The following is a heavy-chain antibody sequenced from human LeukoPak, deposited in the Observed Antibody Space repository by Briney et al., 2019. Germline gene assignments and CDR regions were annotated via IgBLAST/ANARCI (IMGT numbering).Heavy chain of an antibody. CDR3: AKVRGYSSSWYVSWFDP. CDR2: ISGSGGST. Sequence: GGSQRLSCAASGFTFSSYAMSWVRQAPGKGLEWVSAISGSGGSTYYADSVKGRFTISRDNSKNTLYLQMNSLRAEDTAVYYCAKVRGYSSSWYVSWFDPWGQGTLVTVSS. CDR1: GFTFSSYA. J-gene: IGHJ5*02. V-gene: IGHV3-23*01. D-gene: IGHD6-13*01.